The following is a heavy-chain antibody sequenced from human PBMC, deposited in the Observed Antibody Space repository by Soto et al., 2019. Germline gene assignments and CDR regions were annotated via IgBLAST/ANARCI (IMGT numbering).Heavy chain of an antibody. D-gene: IGHD3-22*01. CDR2: IKQDGSEK. CDR3: ARAPGVYYYDSSGYYFDY. J-gene: IGHJ4*02. Sequence: GGSLRLSCAASGFTFSSYWMSWVRQAPGKGLEWVANIKQDGSEKYYVDSVKGRFTISRDNAKNSLYLQMNSLRAEDTAVYYCARAPGVYYYDSSGYYFDYWGQGTLVTVSS. V-gene: IGHV3-7*05. CDR1: GFTFSSYW.